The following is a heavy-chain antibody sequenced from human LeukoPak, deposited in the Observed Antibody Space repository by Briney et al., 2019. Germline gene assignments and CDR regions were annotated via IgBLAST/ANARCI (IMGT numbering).Heavy chain of an antibody. D-gene: IGHD2-15*01. CDR2: ISSDGTST. CDR3: VRAPSGGWDGWFDP. Sequence: GGSLRLSYAASGFTLSNYWMHWVRQVPGKGLVWVTRISSDGTSTSYADSVKGRFTVSRDNAKNTLYLQMNSLRAEDTAVYYCVRAPSGGWDGWFDPWGQGTLVTVSS. V-gene: IGHV3-74*01. J-gene: IGHJ5*02. CDR1: GFTLSNYW.